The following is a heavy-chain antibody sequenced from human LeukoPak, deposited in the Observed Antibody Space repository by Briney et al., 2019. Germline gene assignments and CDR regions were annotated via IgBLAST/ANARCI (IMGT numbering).Heavy chain of an antibody. J-gene: IGHJ4*02. Sequence: ASVKVSCKASGYTFTGYYMHWVRQAPGQGLEWMGWINPNSGGTNYAQKFQGRVTMTRDTSISTAYMELSRLRSDDTAVYYCARGAWDCSGGSCHPFDYWGQGTLVTVSS. D-gene: IGHD2-15*01. V-gene: IGHV1-2*02. CDR1: GYTFTGYY. CDR2: INPNSGGT. CDR3: ARGAWDCSGGSCHPFDY.